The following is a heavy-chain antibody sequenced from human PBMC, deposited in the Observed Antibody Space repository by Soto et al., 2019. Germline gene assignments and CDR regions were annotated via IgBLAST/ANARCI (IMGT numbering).Heavy chain of an antibody. V-gene: IGHV3-23*01. CDR3: VKEVEAGRLVAFDL. D-gene: IGHD2-2*01. CDR1: GFTFHDYA. CDR2: IAFTGSAA. J-gene: IGHJ4*02. Sequence: PGGSLRLSCATSGFTFHDYAMSWVRQAPGKGLEWVSAIAFTGSAAYYADSVKGRFTISRDNSKNIFYLQMTSLTADDTALYYCVKEVEAGRLVAFDLWGQGTQVTVSS.